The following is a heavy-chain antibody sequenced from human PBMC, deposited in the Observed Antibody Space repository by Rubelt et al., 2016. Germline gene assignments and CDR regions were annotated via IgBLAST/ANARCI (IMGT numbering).Heavy chain of an antibody. CDR3: VRHLGTAMVSPLGY. CDR2: IYPGDSDT. CDR1: GYSFTSNW. Sequence: EVQLVQSGAEVKKPGESLKISCKGFGYSFTSNWIGWVRQMPGKGLAWTGIIYPGDSDTRYSPSFQGQVTISVDKSISTASVQWSRMKASDAAVHYCVRHLGTAMVSPLGYWGQGNLVTVSS. D-gene: IGHD5-18*01. V-gene: IGHV5-51*01. J-gene: IGHJ4*02.